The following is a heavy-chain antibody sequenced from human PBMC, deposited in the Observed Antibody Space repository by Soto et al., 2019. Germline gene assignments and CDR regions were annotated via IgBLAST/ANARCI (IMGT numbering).Heavy chain of an antibody. D-gene: IGHD6-25*01. V-gene: IGHV1-2*04. CDR3: ARDARGAAAPMDY. CDR2: INPNSGGT. J-gene: IGHJ4*02. Sequence: ASVKVSCKASGYTFTGYYMHWVRQAPGQGLEWMGWINPNSGGTNYAQKFQGWVTMTRDTSISTAYMELSRLRSDDTAVYYCARDARGAAAPMDYWGQGTLVTVSS. CDR1: GYTFTGYY.